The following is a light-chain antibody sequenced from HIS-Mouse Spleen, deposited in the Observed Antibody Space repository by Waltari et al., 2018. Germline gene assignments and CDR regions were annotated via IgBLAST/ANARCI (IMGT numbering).Light chain of an antibody. J-gene: IGLJ2*01. CDR2: GDS. V-gene: IGLV3-10*01. CDR3: YSTDSSGNHRV. CDR1: ALPKNY. Sequence: SYQLTQPPSVSVSPGQTARITCPGHALPKNYAYWYQQKSGQAPVLVIYGDSKRPSGIPERFSGSSSGTMATLTISGAQVEDEADYYCYSTDSSGNHRVFGGGTKLTVL.